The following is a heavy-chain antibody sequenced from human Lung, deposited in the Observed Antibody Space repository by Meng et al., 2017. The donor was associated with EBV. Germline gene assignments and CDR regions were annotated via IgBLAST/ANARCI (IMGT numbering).Heavy chain of an antibody. CDR2: ISAYNGNT. CDR1: GYTFTSYG. J-gene: IGHJ5*02. Sequence: VQLVQSGAEVKKPGASVKVSCKASGYTFTSYGISWVRQAPGQGLEWMGWISAYNGNTNYAQTLQGRVTMTTDTSTSTAYMELRSLRSDDTAVYYCAREIVVVPAALNWFDPWGQGTLVTVSS. D-gene: IGHD2-2*01. V-gene: IGHV1-18*01. CDR3: AREIVVVPAALNWFDP.